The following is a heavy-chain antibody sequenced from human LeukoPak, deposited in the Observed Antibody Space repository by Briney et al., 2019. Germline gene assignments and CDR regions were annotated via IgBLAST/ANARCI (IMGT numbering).Heavy chain of an antibody. V-gene: IGHV3-23*01. Sequence: GSLRLSCAASGFTFSNYAMSWVRQAPGKGLEWVSSIDDSAFRAYYADSVKGRFTISRDNSKNTLYLQMNSLTAGDTAVYYCATGGARWFDPWGQGTLVTVSS. J-gene: IGHJ5*02. CDR2: IDDSAFRA. CDR1: GFTFSNYA. CDR3: ATGGARWFDP. D-gene: IGHD3-16*01.